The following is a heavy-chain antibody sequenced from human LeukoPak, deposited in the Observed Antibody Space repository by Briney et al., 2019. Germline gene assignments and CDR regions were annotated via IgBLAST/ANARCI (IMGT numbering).Heavy chain of an antibody. V-gene: IGHV3-7*01. CDR1: GFTFSTYW. CDR3: ARQDLWYDSSGIDAFDI. D-gene: IGHD3-22*01. CDR2: IKPDGSEK. Sequence: GGSLRLSCEASGFTFSTYWMSWIRQTPGKGLDWKGLEWVGNIKPDGSEKNYVDSLKGRFTISRDNSKNTLYLQMNSLRAEDTAVYYCARQDLWYDSSGIDAFDIWGQGTMVTVSS. J-gene: IGHJ3*02.